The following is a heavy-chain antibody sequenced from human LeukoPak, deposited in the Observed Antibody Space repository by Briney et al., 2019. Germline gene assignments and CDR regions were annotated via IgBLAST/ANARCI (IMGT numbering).Heavy chain of an antibody. CDR1: GFTFTSSA. J-gene: IGHJ4*02. CDR3: AATYYDILTGYYAPSFLDY. V-gene: IGHV1-58*02. D-gene: IGHD3-9*01. CDR2: IVVGSGNT. Sequence: EASVKVSCKASGFTFTSSAMQWVRQARGQRLEWIGWIVVGSGNTNYAQKFQERVTITRDMSTSTAYMELSSLRSEDTAVYYCAATYYDILTGYYAPSFLDYWGQGTLVTVSS.